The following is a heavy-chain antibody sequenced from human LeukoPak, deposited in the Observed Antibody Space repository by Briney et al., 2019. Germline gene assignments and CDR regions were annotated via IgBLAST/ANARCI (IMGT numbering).Heavy chain of an antibody. J-gene: IGHJ6*03. Sequence: GGSLRLSCAASGFTFSSYEVNWVRQAPGKGLEWVSYISSSGRTTYYADSVKGRFTISRDNARNSLYLQMNSLRAEDTALYYCARDGDTVLTRGYYYYMDVWGKGTTVTVSS. CDR2: ISSSGRTT. V-gene: IGHV3-48*03. CDR1: GFTFSSYE. CDR3: ARDGDTVLTRGYYYYMDV. D-gene: IGHD4-23*01.